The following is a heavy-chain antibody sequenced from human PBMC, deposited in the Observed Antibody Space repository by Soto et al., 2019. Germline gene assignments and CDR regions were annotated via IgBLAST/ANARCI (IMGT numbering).Heavy chain of an antibody. Sequence: EVQLVESGGGLVPPGGSVRLSCAASGFIFKMYWMHWVRQSPGKGLVWISRIYNDGTYSDYADSVRGRFTISRDNVNDTLYLQMNSLRAEDTAVYYCAGGIWNDNAYWGQGTLVTVSS. V-gene: IGHV3-74*01. J-gene: IGHJ4*02. CDR3: AGGIWNDNAY. CDR2: IYNDGTYS. D-gene: IGHD1-1*01. CDR1: GFIFKMYW.